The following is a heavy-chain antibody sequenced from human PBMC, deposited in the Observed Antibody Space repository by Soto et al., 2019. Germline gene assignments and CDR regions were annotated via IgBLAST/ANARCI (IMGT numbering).Heavy chain of an antibody. CDR3: ARGGGSPYHNHEFDF. D-gene: IGHD6-13*01. V-gene: IGHV4-30-2*01. Sequence: PSETLSLTCAVSGGSISSGGYSWSWIRQPPGKGLEWIGYIYHSGSTYYNPSLKSRVTISVDRSKNQFSLKLSSVTAADTAVYHCARGGGSPYHNHEFDFWGQGTLVTVS. CDR1: GGSISSGGYS. CDR2: IYHSGST. J-gene: IGHJ4*02.